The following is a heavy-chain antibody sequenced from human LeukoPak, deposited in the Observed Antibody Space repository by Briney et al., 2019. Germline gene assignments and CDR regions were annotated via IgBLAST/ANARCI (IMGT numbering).Heavy chain of an antibody. CDR3: ARQYCGDYD. D-gene: IGHD4-17*01. J-gene: IGHJ4*02. V-gene: IGHV4-34*01. CDR1: GGSFSDYY. Sequence: SETLSLTCAVYGGSFSDYYWTWIRQPPGKGLEWIGEINHSGSTNYNPSLKSRVTISLDTSKNQFSLKLSSVTAADTAFYYCARQYCGDYDWGQGTLVTVSS. CDR2: INHSGST.